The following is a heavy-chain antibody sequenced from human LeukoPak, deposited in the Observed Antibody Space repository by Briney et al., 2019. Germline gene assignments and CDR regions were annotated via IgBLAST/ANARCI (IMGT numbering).Heavy chain of an antibody. D-gene: IGHD2-2*01. Sequence: PSETLSLTCTVSGSSIRSSSYYWGWMRQPPGKGLEWIGSIYYSGSTYYSPSLKSRVTISVDTSKNQFSLKLSSVTAADTAVYYCARVHCSSTSCYHFDYWGQGTLVTVSS. CDR1: GSSIRSSSYY. CDR2: IYYSGST. CDR3: ARVHCSSTSCYHFDY. J-gene: IGHJ4*02. V-gene: IGHV4-39*07.